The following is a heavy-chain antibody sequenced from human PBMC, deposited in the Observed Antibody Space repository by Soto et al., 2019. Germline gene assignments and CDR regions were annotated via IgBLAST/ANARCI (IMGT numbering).Heavy chain of an antibody. CDR3: AHPRGYGVFDAYDL. CDR1: GFTFSTYA. D-gene: IGHD4-17*01. V-gene: IGHV3-23*01. J-gene: IGHJ3*01. Sequence: GGSLRLSCAASGFTFSTYAMSWVRQAPGKGLEWVSAISRDAYDIYYADSVKGRFTISRDNSKHMLYLQMNSLRTEDTAVYYCAHPRGYGVFDAYDLWRQGAMVTVSS. CDR2: ISRDAYDI.